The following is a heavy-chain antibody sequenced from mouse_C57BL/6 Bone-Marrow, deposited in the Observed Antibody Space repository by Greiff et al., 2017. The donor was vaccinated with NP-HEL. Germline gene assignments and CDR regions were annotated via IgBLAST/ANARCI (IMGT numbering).Heavy chain of an antibody. Sequence: VQLQQSGAELVRPGASVKLSCTASGFNIKDDYMHWVKQRPEQGLEWIGWIDPENGDTEYASKFQGKATITADTSSNTAYLQRSSLTSEDTAVYYCTTGGIYYGNFWGQGTLVTVSA. CDR1: GFNIKDDY. J-gene: IGHJ3*01. D-gene: IGHD2-1*01. CDR3: TTGGIYYGNF. V-gene: IGHV14-4*01. CDR2: IDPENGDT.